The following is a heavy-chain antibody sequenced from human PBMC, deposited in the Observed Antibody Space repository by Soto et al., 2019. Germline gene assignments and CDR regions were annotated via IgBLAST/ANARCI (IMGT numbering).Heavy chain of an antibody. D-gene: IGHD2-21*02. V-gene: IGHV3-11*06. CDR3: ARSSDSYNLLDY. Sequence: SLRLSCAASGFTFSDYYMSWIRQAPGKGLEWISYSSNSGTFARYADSVKGRFSISSDNAKNSLYLQIDSPRGEETAIYYCARSSDSYNLLDYGGQGPPVTVSS. J-gene: IGHJ4*02. CDR2: SSNSGTFA. CDR1: GFTFSDYY.